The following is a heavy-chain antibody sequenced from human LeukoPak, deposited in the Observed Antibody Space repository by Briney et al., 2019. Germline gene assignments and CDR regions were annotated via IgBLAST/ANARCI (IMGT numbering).Heavy chain of an antibody. J-gene: IGHJ4*02. V-gene: IGHV4-39*01. CDR2: VYSSGST. D-gene: IGHD2-2*01. Sequence: SETLSLTCIISGDSISRTSFYWGWIRQPPGKGLEWIGSVYSSGSTNYNPSLKSRVTISVDMSKDQFSLRVTSVTAADTAVYYCARQRVGIVPAAYFDNWGQGTLVTVSS. CDR3: ARQRVGIVPAAYFDN. CDR1: GDSISRTSFY.